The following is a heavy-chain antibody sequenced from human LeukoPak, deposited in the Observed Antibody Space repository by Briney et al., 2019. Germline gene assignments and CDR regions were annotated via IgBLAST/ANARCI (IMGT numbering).Heavy chain of an antibody. J-gene: IGHJ6*03. V-gene: IGHV4-59*01. Sequence: PSETLSLTCTVSGGSISSYYWSWIRQPPGKGLEWIGYIYYSGSTNYNPSLKSRVTISVDTSKNQFSLKLSSVTAADTAVYYCAREVSSWYRGDYYYMDVWGKGTTVTISS. CDR3: AREVSSWYRGDYYYMDV. CDR2: IYYSGST. D-gene: IGHD6-13*01. CDR1: GGSISSYY.